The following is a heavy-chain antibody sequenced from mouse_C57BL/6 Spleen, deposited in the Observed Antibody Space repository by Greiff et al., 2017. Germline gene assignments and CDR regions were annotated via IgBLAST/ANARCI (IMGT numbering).Heavy chain of an antibody. V-gene: IGHV1-42*01. CDR1: GYSFTGYY. J-gene: IGHJ3*01. CDR2: INPSTGGT. Sequence: VQLQQSGPELVKPGASVKISCKASGYSFTGYYMNWVKQSPEKSLEWIGEINPSTGGTTYNQKFKAKATLTVDKSSSTAYMQLKSLTSEDSAVYCCARANYYGSSYWFAYWGQGTLVTVSA. CDR3: ARANYYGSSYWFAY. D-gene: IGHD1-1*01.